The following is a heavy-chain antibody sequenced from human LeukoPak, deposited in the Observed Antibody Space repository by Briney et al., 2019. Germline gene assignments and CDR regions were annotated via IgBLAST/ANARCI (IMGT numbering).Heavy chain of an antibody. D-gene: IGHD4-17*01. CDR3: ARGCRGDYIYWYFDL. CDR1: GYTFTSYG. J-gene: IGHJ2*01. CDR2: IIPIFGTA. V-gene: IGHV1-69*06. Sequence: GASVKVSCKASGYTFTSYGISWVRQAPGQGLEWMGGIIPIFGTANYAQKFQGRVTITADKSTSTAYMELSSLRSEDTAVYYCARGCRGDYIYWYFDLWGRGTLVTVSS.